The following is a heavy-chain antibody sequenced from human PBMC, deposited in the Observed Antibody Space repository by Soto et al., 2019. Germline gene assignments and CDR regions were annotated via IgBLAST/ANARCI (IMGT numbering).Heavy chain of an antibody. J-gene: IGHJ4*02. Sequence: QVQLVQSGAGVKKPGASVKVSCKASGYTLNTYGITWVRQAPGQGIEWMGWISANNDHTNHPQKLQGRVTMTTDTSTSTAYMELRSLTSDDAAVYYFARGTYFDYWGQGTLVTVSS. V-gene: IGHV1-18*01. CDR2: ISANNDHT. CDR3: ARGTYFDY. CDR1: GYTLNTYG.